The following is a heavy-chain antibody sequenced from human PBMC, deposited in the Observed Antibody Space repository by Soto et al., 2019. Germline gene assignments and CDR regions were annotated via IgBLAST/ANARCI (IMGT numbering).Heavy chain of an antibody. CDR2: ITTAGDT. V-gene: IGHV3-13*01. Sequence: LRLSCASSGFTFSNYDMHWVRHVTGKGLEWVSGITTAGDTYYPGSVKGRFTISREKAKNSLYLQMNSLSAGDTAVYYCARELHGGSYGMDVWGQGTTVTVSS. CDR1: GFTFSNYD. J-gene: IGHJ6*02. CDR3: ARELHGGSYGMDV.